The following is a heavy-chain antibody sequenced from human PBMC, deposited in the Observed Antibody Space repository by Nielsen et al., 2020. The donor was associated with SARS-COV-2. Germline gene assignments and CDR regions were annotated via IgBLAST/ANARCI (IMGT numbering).Heavy chain of an antibody. Sequence: SETLSLTCAVYGGSFSGYYWSWIRQPPGKGLEWIGEINHSGSTNYNPSLKSRVTISVDTSKNQFSLKLSSVTAADTAVYYCAGRREVGAGTGCDYWGQGTLVTVSS. CDR2: INHSGST. V-gene: IGHV4-34*01. J-gene: IGHJ4*02. D-gene: IGHD6-19*01. CDR1: GGSFSGYY. CDR3: AGRREVGAGTGCDY.